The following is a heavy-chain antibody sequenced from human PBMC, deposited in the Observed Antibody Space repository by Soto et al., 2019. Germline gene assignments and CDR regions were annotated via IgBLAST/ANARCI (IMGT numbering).Heavy chain of an antibody. CDR3: ARVHCGGDCRPGEWFYYYGMDV. Sequence: QGQLVQSGAEMKTPGASVEVSCKASGYRFVDYYIHWVRQAPGQGLEWMGIINPKGGDSRYAQKFQGRVTLTRDTSTSTVYMALRSLTSEDTAVYYCARVHCGGDCRPGEWFYYYGMDVWGQGTTVTVSS. CDR1: GYRFVDYY. J-gene: IGHJ6*02. V-gene: IGHV1-46*01. D-gene: IGHD2-21*02. CDR2: INPKGGDS.